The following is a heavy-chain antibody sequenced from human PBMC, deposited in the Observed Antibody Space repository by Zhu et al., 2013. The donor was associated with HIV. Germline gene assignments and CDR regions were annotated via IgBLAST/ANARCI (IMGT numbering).Heavy chain of an antibody. V-gene: IGHV1-46*01. CDR2: INPSGSTT. CDR3: ARGSLPTYTSASLDP. J-gene: IGHJ5*02. D-gene: IGHD2-15*01. CDR1: GYTFTKYW. Sequence: QVQLVQSGAEVKKPGASVKVSCKASGYTFTKYWLHWVRQAPGQGLEWMGMINPSGSTTNYAQKFQGRVTLTRDTSTSTVYMELSSLRSDDTAIYYCARGSLPTYTSASLDPWGQGTLVTVSS.